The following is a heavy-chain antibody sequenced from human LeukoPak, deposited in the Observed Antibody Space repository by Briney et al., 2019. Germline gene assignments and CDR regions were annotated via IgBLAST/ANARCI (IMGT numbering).Heavy chain of an antibody. CDR3: ARGEYSSSWHSEYFQH. J-gene: IGHJ1*01. V-gene: IGHV3-20*01. D-gene: IGHD6-13*01. Sequence: GGSLRLSCAASGFTFDDYGMSWVRQAPGKGLEWVSGINWKGSSTGYADSVEGRFTISRDNAKNSLYLQMNSLRVEGTALYHCARGEYSSSWHSEYFQHWGQGTLVTLSS. CDR1: GFTFDDYG. CDR2: INWKGSST.